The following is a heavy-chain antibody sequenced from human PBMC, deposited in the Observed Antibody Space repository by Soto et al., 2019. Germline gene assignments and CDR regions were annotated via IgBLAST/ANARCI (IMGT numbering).Heavy chain of an antibody. CDR3: ARDLAAGTCDY. CDR1: GYTFTSYA. J-gene: IGHJ4*02. Sequence: QVQLVQSGAEVRKPGASVKVSCKASGYTFTSYAISWVRQAPGQGLEWMGWISAYNGNTNYAQKLQGRVTMTTDTSTSTAYMELRSLSSDAPAVYYCARDLAAGTCDYWGQGTLVTVSS. CDR2: ISAYNGNT. D-gene: IGHD6-13*01. V-gene: IGHV1-18*01.